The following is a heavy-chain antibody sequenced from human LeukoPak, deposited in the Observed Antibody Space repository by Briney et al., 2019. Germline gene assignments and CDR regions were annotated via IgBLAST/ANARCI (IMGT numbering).Heavy chain of an antibody. V-gene: IGHV1-69*06. J-gene: IGHJ2*01. CDR1: GGTFSSYA. CDR3: ARAGIQLWLKGWYFDL. CDR2: IIPIFGTA. D-gene: IGHD5-18*01. Sequence: SVKVSCKASGGTFSSYAISWVRQAPGQGLEWMGGIIPIFGTANYAQKFQGRVTITADKSTGTAYMELSSLRSEDTAVYYCARAGIQLWLKGWYFDLWGRGTLVTVSS.